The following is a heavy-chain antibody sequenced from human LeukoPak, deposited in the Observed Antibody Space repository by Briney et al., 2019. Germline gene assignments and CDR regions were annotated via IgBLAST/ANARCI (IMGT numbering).Heavy chain of an antibody. CDR1: GFTVSSNS. J-gene: IGHJ4*02. CDR3: AKDPSIAVAGTFDY. D-gene: IGHD6-19*01. Sequence: PGGSLRLSCTVSGFTVSSNSMSWVRQAPGKGLEWVSFIYSDNTHYADSVKGRFTISRDNSKNTLYLQMNSLRAEDTAVYYCAKDPSIAVAGTFDYWGQGSLVTVSS. V-gene: IGHV3-66*03. CDR2: IYSDNT.